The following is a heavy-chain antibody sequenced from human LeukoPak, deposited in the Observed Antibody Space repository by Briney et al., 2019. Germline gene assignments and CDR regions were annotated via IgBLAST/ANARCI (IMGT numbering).Heavy chain of an antibody. D-gene: IGHD5-24*01. CDR2: ISGSGGST. V-gene: IGHV3-23*01. CDR1: GFTFSSYA. CDR3: AKGRRDGYNYPFDY. J-gene: IGHJ4*02. Sequence: GGSLRLSCAASGFTFSSYAMSWVRQAPGKGLEWVSAISGSGGSTYYADSVKGRFTISRDNSKNTLYLQMNSLGAEDTAVYYCAKGRRDGYNYPFDYWGQGTLVTVSS.